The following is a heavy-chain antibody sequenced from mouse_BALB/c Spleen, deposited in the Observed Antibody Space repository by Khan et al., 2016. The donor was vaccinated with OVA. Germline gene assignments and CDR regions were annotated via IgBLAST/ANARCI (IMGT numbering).Heavy chain of an antibody. D-gene: IGHD1-1*01. V-gene: IGHV5-6*01. CDR2: ISTSGSYT. CDR3: ARCLYGSSYDYYAMDY. CDR1: GFTFSTYG. Sequence: EVELVESGGDLVKPGGSLKLSCAASGFTFSTYGMSWVRQTPDKRLEWVAIISTSGSYTYYPDSVKGRFTISRDNVKNTLYLQMSSLKSEDTAMYYCARCLYGSSYDYYAMDYWGQGTSVTVSS. J-gene: IGHJ4*01.